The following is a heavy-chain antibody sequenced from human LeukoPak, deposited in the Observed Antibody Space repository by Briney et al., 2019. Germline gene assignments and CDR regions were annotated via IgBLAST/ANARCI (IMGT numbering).Heavy chain of an antibody. Sequence: GGSLRLSCAASGFTFSSYAMHWVRQAPGKGLEWVAVISYDGSNKYYADSVKGRFTISRDNSKNTLYLQMNSLRAEDTAVYYCARVSSRRWLQSQHLDYWGQGTPVTVSS. CDR1: GFTFSSYA. V-gene: IGHV3-30*01. CDR3: ARVSSRRWLQSQHLDY. D-gene: IGHD5-24*01. J-gene: IGHJ4*02. CDR2: ISYDGSNK.